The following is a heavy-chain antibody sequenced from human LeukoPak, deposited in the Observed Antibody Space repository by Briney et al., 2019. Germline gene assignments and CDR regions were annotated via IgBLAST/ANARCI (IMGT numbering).Heavy chain of an antibody. CDR3: ARVNWSYLAVDY. CDR2: ISYDGSNK. V-gene: IGHV3-30-3*01. CDR1: GFTFSSYA. D-gene: IGHD1-7*01. Sequence: PGRSLRLSCAASGFTFSSYAMLWVRQAPGKGLEWVAVISYDGSNKYYADSVKGRFTISRDNSKNTLYLQMNSLRAEDTAVYYCARVNWSYLAVDYWGQGTLVTVSS. J-gene: IGHJ4*02.